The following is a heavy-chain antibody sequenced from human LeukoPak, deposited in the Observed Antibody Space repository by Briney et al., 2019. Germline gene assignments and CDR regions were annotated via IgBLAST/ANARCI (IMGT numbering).Heavy chain of an antibody. V-gene: IGHV1-2*02. Sequence: ASVKVSCKASGYTFTGYYMHWVRQAPGHGLEWMGWINPDSGGTNYAQKFQGRVTMTRDTSINTAYMELSRLRSEDTAVYYCARAGRLWFGELLDPYFDYWGQGTLVTVSS. CDR1: GYTFTGYY. CDR3: ARAGRLWFGELLDPYFDY. CDR2: INPDSGGT. J-gene: IGHJ4*02. D-gene: IGHD3-10*01.